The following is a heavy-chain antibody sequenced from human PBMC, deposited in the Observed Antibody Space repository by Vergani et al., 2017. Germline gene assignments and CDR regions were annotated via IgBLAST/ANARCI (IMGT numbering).Heavy chain of an antibody. V-gene: IGHV1-8*01. CDR2: MNPNSGNT. CDR1: GYTFTSYD. Sequence: QVQLVQSGAEVKTPGASVKVSCKASGYTFTSYDINWVRQATGQGLEWMGWMNPNSGNTGYAQKFKGRVTMTRKTSISTAYMERSSLRSEDTAVYYCARGSLSGSYYPNWFDPWGQGTLVTVSS. CDR3: ARGSLSGSYYPNWFDP. D-gene: IGHD1-26*01. J-gene: IGHJ5*02.